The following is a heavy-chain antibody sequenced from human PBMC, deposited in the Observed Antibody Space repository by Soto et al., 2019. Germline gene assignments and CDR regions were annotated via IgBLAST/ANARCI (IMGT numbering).Heavy chain of an antibody. CDR1: GFSLTTSGVG. D-gene: IGHD3-3*01. CDR3: AHRILRTVFGLVTTTAIYFDF. V-gene: IGHV2-5*02. J-gene: IGHJ4*02. Sequence: QITLNESGPTVVKPAETLTLTCTFSGFSLTTSGVGVGWIRQSPGKAPGWLALIYWDDDKRYSASLKSRLTITKDTSTNQVVLTMASVVPADTATYYCAHRILRTVFGLVTTTAIYFDFWGQGTPVVVSS. CDR2: IYWDDDK.